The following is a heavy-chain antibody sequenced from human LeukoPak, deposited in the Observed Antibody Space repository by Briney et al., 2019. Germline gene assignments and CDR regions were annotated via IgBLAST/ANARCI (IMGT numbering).Heavy chain of an antibody. CDR2: INPDGSER. CDR3: ATRADGAPFY. V-gene: IGHV3-7*01. CDR1: GFTFSINW. D-gene: IGHD4/OR15-4a*01. Sequence: GGSLRLSCAASGFTFSINWMIWVRQAPGKGLEWVAYINPDGSERYYVDSVRGRFTISRDNAKSSLYLQMNSLRDEDSAVYYCATRADGAPFYWGRGTLITVSS. J-gene: IGHJ4*02.